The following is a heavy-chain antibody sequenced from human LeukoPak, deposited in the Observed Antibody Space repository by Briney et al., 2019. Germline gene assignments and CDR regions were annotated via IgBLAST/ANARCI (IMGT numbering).Heavy chain of an antibody. D-gene: IGHD1-26*01. J-gene: IGHJ4*02. CDR3: AKSLSVGATTYYFDY. CDR1: GFTFSSNW. CDR2: INEDGSTT. V-gene: IGHV3-74*01. Sequence: PGGSLRLSCAASGFTFSSNWMHWVRQAPGKGLVWVSRINEDGSTTNYADSVKGRSTIFRDNAKNTLYLQMNSLRAEDTAVYYCAKSLSVGATTYYFDYWGQGTLVTVSS.